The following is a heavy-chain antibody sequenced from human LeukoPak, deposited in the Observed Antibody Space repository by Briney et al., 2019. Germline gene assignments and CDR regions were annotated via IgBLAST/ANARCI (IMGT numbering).Heavy chain of an antibody. D-gene: IGHD2-15*01. V-gene: IGHV1-8*01. Sequence: ASVKVSCKASGYTFTSYDINWVRQATGQGLEWMGWMNPNSGDTGYALKFQGRVTMSRNTSISTAYMELGSLRAEDTAVYNCAKYSGSGYYYYYYMDVWGKGTTVTISS. CDR3: AKYSGSGYYYYYYMDV. J-gene: IGHJ6*03. CDR2: MNPNSGDT. CDR1: GYTFTSYD.